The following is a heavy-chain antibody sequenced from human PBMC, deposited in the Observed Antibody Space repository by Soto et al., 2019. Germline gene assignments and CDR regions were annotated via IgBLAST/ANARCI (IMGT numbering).Heavy chain of an antibody. CDR3: ARFPDYGAYVAP. D-gene: IGHD4-17*01. J-gene: IGHJ5*02. Sequence: SETLSLTCTVSGGSISSGADYWSWIRQPPGKGLEWIGYIYYSGSTYYNPSLKSRVTISVDTSKNQFSLKLSSVTAADTAVYYCARFPDYGAYVAPWGQGTLVTVSS. CDR1: GGSISSGADY. V-gene: IGHV4-30-4*01. CDR2: IYYSGST.